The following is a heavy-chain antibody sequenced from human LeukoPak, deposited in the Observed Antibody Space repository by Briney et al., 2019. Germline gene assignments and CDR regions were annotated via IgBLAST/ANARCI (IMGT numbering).Heavy chain of an antibody. J-gene: IGHJ4*02. V-gene: IGHV3-15*01. CDR1: GFTFTNAW. Sequence: PGGSLRLSCEASGFTFTNAWMNWVRQAPGKGLEWIGRNKGKTDGGAADYATPVKGRFTISRDDSKNILYLQMNSLTTEDSAVYFCVRGHFGDYYFDYWGQGTLVTVSS. D-gene: IGHD3-10*01. CDR2: NKGKTDGGAA. CDR3: VRGHFGDYYFDY.